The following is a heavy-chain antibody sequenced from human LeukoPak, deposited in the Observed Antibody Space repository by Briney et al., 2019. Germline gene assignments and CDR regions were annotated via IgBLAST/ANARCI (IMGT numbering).Heavy chain of an antibody. V-gene: IGHV3-7*01. D-gene: IGHD6-25*01. CDR1: GFTFSRYW. J-gene: IGHJ4*02. CDR2: INQDGSQK. Sequence: PGGSLRLSCAASGFTFSRYWMHWVRQAPGKGLEWVANINQDGSQKYYVDSVKGRFTISRDNAKNSLYLQMNSLRAEDTAVYYCARALAAAGSYWGQGTLVTVSS. CDR3: ARALAAAGSY.